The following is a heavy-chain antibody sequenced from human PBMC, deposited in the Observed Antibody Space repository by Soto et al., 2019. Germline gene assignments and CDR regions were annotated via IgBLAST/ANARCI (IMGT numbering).Heavy chain of an antibody. CDR1: GFTFSSYS. CDR3: ERERAEAGICAYFDY. V-gene: IGHV3-48*02. Sequence: PGGSLRLSCAASGFTFSSYSMNWVRQAPGKGLEWVSYISSSSSTIYYADSVKGRFTISRDNAKNSLYLQMNSLRDEDTAVYYCERERAEAGICAYFDYWGQGTLVTVSS. D-gene: IGHD6-13*01. J-gene: IGHJ4*02. CDR2: ISSSSSTI.